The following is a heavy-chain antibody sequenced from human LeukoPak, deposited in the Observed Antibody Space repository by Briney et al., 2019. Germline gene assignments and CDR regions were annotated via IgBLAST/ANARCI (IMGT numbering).Heavy chain of an antibody. J-gene: IGHJ4*02. CDR3: ARDGDYYDSSGYLNY. CDR2: INPNSGGT. V-gene: IGHV1-2*02. Sequence: GASVKVSCKASGYRFSSYYMHWVRQAPGQGLEWMGWINPNSGGTNYAQKFQGRVTMTRDTSISTAYMELSRLRSDDTAVYYCARDGDYYDSSGYLNYWGQGTLVTVSS. D-gene: IGHD3-22*01. CDR1: GYRFSSYY.